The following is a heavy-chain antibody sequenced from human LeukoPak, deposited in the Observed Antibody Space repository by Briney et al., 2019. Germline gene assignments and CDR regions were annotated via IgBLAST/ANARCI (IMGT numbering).Heavy chain of an antibody. V-gene: IGHV4-59*13. CDR3: ARAGRSIAAAAWYFVY. Sequence: SETLSLTCTVSGGSISSYYWSWIRQPPGKGLEWIGYIYYSGSTNYNPSLKSRVTISVDTSKNQFSLKLSSVTAADTAVYYCARAGRSIAAAAWYFVYWGQGTLVTVSS. CDR1: GGSISSYY. CDR2: IYYSGST. D-gene: IGHD6-13*01. J-gene: IGHJ4*02.